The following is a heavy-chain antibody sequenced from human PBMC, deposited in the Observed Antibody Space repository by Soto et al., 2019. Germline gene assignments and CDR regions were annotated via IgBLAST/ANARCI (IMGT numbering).Heavy chain of an antibody. CDR2: INHSGRV. Sequence: XLTFAVYWGSFRVHSWTWIRQSPGKGLVWIGDINHSGRVNYSPSLKSRVTISLDTSKNQFSLTLSAVTAADTAMYYCPTRAYDTTGYPRFDPRGQRTLVTVS. CDR3: PTRAYDTTGYPRFDP. J-gene: IGHJ5*01. V-gene: IGHV4-34*01. D-gene: IGHD3-22*01. CDR1: WGSFRVHS.